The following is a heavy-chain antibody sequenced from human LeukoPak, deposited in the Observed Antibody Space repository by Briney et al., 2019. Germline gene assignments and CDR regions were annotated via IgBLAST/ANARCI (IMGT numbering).Heavy chain of an antibody. Sequence: SETLSLTCTVSGGSVSSGSYYWSWIRQPPGKGLEWIGYIYYSGSTNYNPSLKSRVTISVDTSKNQFSLKLSSVTAADTAVYYCAGSSSSGWYEDDYWGQGTLVTVSS. V-gene: IGHV4-61*01. CDR2: IYYSGST. J-gene: IGHJ4*02. D-gene: IGHD6-19*01. CDR1: GGSVSSGSYY. CDR3: AGSSSSGWYEDDY.